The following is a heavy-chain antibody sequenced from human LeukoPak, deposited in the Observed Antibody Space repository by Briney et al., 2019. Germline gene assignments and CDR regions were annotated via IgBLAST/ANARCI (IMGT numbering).Heavy chain of an antibody. Sequence: GGSLRLSCAASGFTFSSYSMTWVRQAPGKGLEWVSYISSSGSTIYYADSVKGRFTISRDNAKNSLYLQMNSLRAEDTAVYYCARDNGAGYYDSSGSTPDYWGQGTLVTVSS. CDR2: ISSSGSTI. CDR3: ARDNGAGYYDSSGSTPDY. J-gene: IGHJ4*02. V-gene: IGHV3-48*04. CDR1: GFTFSSYS. D-gene: IGHD3-22*01.